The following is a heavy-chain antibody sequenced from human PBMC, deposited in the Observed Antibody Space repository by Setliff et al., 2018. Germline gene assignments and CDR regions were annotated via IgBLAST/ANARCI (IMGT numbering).Heavy chain of an antibody. V-gene: IGHV3-7*01. Sequence: WMRQPPGKGLEWLASINPDGSEKYYVDSVKGRFTISRDNARNSLSLQMNSLRTEDTAVYYCFGAGTCSYWGQGTLVTVSS. CDR3: FGAGTCSY. CDR2: INPDGSEK. J-gene: IGHJ4*02. D-gene: IGHD3-10*01.